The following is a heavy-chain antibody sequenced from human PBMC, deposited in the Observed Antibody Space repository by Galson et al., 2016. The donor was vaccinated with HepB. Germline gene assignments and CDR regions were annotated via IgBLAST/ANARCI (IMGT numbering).Heavy chain of an antibody. CDR3: ARGFNYYDSCIIY. V-gene: IGHV3-30-3*01. Sequence: SLRLSCAASGFTFSSYSMHWVRQAPGKGLEWVAVITYDGSNKFYADSVKGRFTISRDNSKNTLYLQMNNLRAEDTAIYYCARGFNYYDSCIIYWGQGTQVTVSS. CDR1: GFTFSSYS. CDR2: ITYDGSNK. D-gene: IGHD3-22*01. J-gene: IGHJ4*02.